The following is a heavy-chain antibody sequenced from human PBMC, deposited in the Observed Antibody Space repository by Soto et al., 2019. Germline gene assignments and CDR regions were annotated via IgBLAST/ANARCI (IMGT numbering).Heavy chain of an antibody. J-gene: IGHJ4*02. Sequence: EVQLLESGGGLVQPGGSLRLSCAASGFTFSSYAMSWVRQAPGKGLEWVSAISGSGGSTYYADSVKGRFTISRDNSMNTLYLQMNSLRAEDTAVYYCAKYENYYGSGSYYIPTYYFDYWGQGTLVTVSS. CDR1: GFTFSSYA. CDR3: AKYENYYGSGSYYIPTYYFDY. D-gene: IGHD3-10*01. V-gene: IGHV3-23*01. CDR2: ISGSGGST.